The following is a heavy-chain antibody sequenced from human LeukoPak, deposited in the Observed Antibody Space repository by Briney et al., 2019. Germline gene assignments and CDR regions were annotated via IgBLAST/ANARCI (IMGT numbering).Heavy chain of an antibody. J-gene: IGHJ4*02. V-gene: IGHV4-59*01. Sequence: PSETLSLTCTVSGGSISSYYWSWIRQPPEKGLEWIGYIYYSGSTNYNPSLKSRVTISVDTSKNQFSLKLSSVTAADTAVYYCARWDPRYSSDYFDYWGQGTLVTVSS. CDR3: ARWDPRYSSDYFDY. CDR2: IYYSGST. CDR1: GGSISSYY. D-gene: IGHD6-25*01.